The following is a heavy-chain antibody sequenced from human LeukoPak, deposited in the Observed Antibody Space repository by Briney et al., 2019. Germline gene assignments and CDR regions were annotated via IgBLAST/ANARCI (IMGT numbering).Heavy chain of an antibody. V-gene: IGHV3-15*01. D-gene: IGHD3-10*01. CDR3: AKVKGSGSYPLAFDY. Sequence: PGGSLRLSCAASGFTFSNAWMSWVRQAPGKGLEWVGRIKSKTDGGTTDYAAPVKGRFTISRDDSKNTLYLQMNSLRAEDMAVYYCAKVKGSGSYPLAFDYWGQGTLVTVSS. CDR1: GFTFSNAW. J-gene: IGHJ4*02. CDR2: IKSKTDGGTT.